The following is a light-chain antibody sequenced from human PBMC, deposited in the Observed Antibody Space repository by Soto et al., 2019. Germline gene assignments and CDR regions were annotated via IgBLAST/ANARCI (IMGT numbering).Light chain of an antibody. CDR1: QSVGIF. CDR2: GAS. J-gene: IGKJ3*01. V-gene: IGKV1-39*01. CDR3: QQSYSTPFT. Sequence: IQMAQSPSPLSASVGERVSITCRASQSVGIFLNWFQQKPGKAPKLLIFGASSLQSGVPSRFSVSGSGTDFTLTINSLQPEDFATYYCQQSYSTPFTFGPGTKVDVK.